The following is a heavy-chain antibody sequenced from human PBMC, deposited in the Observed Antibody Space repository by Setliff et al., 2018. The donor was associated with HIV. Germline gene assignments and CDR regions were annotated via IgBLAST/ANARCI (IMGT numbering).Heavy chain of an antibody. CDR2: IYYGGNT. V-gene: IGHV4-39*01. J-gene: IGHJ4*02. D-gene: IGHD3-10*01. Sequence: SETLSLTCSVSGASVTSSSYYWGWIRQPSGKGLEWIGSIYYGGNTYSNPSLRSRLSISLDTSKNQFSLELYSVTAADTAVYYCATHYGSGSYYNYWGQGMLVTVSS. CDR3: ATHYGSGSYYNY. CDR1: GASVTSSSYY.